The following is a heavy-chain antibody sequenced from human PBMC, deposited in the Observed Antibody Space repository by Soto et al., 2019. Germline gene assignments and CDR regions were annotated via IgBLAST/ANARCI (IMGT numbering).Heavy chain of an antibody. Sequence: GSLRLSCAASGFTFSSYAMSWVRQAPGKGLEWVSAISGSGGSTYYADSVKGRFTISRDNSKNTLYLQMNSLRAEDTAVYYCAKDLNYYDSSGYYPDAFDIWGRGTMVTVSS. CDR3: AKDLNYYDSSGYYPDAFDI. CDR2: ISGSGGST. D-gene: IGHD3-22*01. CDR1: GFTFSSYA. V-gene: IGHV3-23*01. J-gene: IGHJ3*02.